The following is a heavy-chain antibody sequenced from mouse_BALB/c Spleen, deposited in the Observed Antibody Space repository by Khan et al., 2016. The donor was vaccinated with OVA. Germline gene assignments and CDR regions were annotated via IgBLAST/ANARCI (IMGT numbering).Heavy chain of an antibody. Sequence: QVQLQQSGTELARPGASVKMSCKAFVSTSSNYTMHWVKQRPGQGLEWIGYINPNTSYTYYNQKFNDKATLTTDKSSSTSYMQLSSLTSVDSAVSYCASYDRCPAWFAFWGRGTLVTVSA. J-gene: IGHJ3*01. V-gene: IGHV1-4*01. CDR2: INPNTSYT. CDR1: VSTSSNYT. CDR3: ASYDRCPAWFAF. D-gene: IGHD2-12*01.